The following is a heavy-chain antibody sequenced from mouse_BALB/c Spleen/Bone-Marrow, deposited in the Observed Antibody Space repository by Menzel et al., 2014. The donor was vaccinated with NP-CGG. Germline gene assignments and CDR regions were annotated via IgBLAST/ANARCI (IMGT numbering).Heavy chain of an antibody. V-gene: IGHV1-69*02. CDR3: ARGRITVVSDY. D-gene: IGHD1-1*01. J-gene: IGHJ2*02. CDR1: GYTFTNYW. CDR2: IEPSDSYT. Sequence: QVQLQQSGAEVVKPGASVTVSCNASGYTFTNYWMQWVKQRPGQGLEWIGEIEPSDSYTNYNQDFKGKATLTLDKSSSTAYMQLNSLTTEDTAVYYCARGRITVVSDYWGQGTSLTVSS.